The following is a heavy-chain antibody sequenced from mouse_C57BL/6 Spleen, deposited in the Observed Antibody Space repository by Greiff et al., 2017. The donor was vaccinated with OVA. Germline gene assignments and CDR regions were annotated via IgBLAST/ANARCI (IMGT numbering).Heavy chain of an antibody. CDR2: ISDGGSYT. CDR1: GFTFSSYA. Sequence: EVHLVESGGGLVKPGGSLKLSCAASGFTFSSYAMSWVRQTPEKRLEWVATISDGGSYTYYPDNVKGRFTISRDNAKNNLYLQMSHLKSEDTAMYYCARDGIYDGYFHYFDYWGQGTTLTVSS. D-gene: IGHD2-3*01. CDR3: ARDGIYDGYFHYFDY. J-gene: IGHJ2*01. V-gene: IGHV5-4*01.